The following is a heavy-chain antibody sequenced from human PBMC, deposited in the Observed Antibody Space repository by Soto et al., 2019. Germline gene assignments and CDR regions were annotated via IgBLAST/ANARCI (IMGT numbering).Heavy chain of an antibody. CDR2: INPKNGDT. CDR1: GYFFNDYH. J-gene: IGHJ5*02. V-gene: IGHV1-2*02. D-gene: IGHD3-3*02. CDR3: AREAGRSNIAAVLLDP. Sequence: ASVKVSCKTSGYFFNDYHMHWVRKAPGQGLEWMGWINPKNGDTNYAQKFQDRVTMTRDTSISTVYIELSRLTSDDTAVYYCAREAGRSNIAAVLLDPWGKGTLVTVS.